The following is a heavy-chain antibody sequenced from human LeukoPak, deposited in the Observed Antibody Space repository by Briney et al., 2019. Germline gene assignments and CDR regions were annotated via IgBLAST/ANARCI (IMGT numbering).Heavy chain of an antibody. CDR2: INHSGST. CDR1: GGSFSGYY. V-gene: IGHV4-34*01. Sequence: SETLSLTCAVYGGSFSGYYWSWIRQPPGKGLEWIGEINHSGSTNYNPSLKSRVTISVDTSKNQFSLKLSSVTAADTAVYYCARGRYCSGGSCYRYYYCYMDVWGKGTTVTVSS. CDR3: ARGRYCSGGSCYRYYYCYMDV. D-gene: IGHD2-15*01. J-gene: IGHJ6*03.